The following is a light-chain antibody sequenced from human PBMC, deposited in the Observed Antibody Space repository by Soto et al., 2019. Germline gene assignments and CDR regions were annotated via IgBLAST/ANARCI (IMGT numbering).Light chain of an antibody. J-gene: IGLJ3*02. CDR3: SSYTTVPSPQWV. Sequence: QSALTQPASVSGSPGQSITIPCSGRSSDLGGLIYVSWYQQHPGKVPKLIIYKVDNRPSGISDRFSASKSGNTASLTISGLQAEDEAHYYCSSYTTVPSPQWVFAGGTKLTVL. V-gene: IGLV2-14*01. CDR1: SSDLGGLIY. CDR2: KVD.